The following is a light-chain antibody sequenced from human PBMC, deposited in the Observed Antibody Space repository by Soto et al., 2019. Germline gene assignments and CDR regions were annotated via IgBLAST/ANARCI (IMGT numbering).Light chain of an antibody. CDR3: QQYHTWPTIT. J-gene: IGKJ5*01. Sequence: DIVLTQTPLSLPVTPGEPAYISCRSSQSLFSSDDGNTYLDWYQQKFGQPPRLLIYETSTRANGIPARFSGSGSGTDFTLSISSLQPGDVGIYSGQQYHTWPTITFGQGTRLEIK. CDR2: ETS. CDR1: QSLFSSDDGNTY. V-gene: IGKV2-40*01.